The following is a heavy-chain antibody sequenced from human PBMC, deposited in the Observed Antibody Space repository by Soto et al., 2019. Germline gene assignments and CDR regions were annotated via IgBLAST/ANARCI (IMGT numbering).Heavy chain of an antibody. CDR1: GFAVSSNY. CDR2: IYSGGST. V-gene: IGHV3-53*04. D-gene: IGHD6-13*01. CDR3: ARHSSSWYFGFDY. Sequence: GGSLRLSCAASGFAVSSNYMSWVRQAPGKGLEWVSVIYSGGSTYYADSVKGRFTISRHNSKNTLYLQMNSLRAEDTAVYYCARHSSSWYFGFDYWGQGTLVTVSS. J-gene: IGHJ4*02.